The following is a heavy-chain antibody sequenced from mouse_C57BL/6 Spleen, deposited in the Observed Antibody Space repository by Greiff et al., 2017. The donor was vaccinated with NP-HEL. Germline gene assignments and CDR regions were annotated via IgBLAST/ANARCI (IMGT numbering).Heavy chain of an antibody. D-gene: IGHD2-3*01. J-gene: IGHJ2*01. V-gene: IGHV1-39*01. CDR3: ALFYDGYLYYFDY. CDR1: GYSFTDYN. Sequence: VQLQQSGPELVKPGASVKISCKASGYSFTDYNMNWVKQSNGKSLEWIGVINPNYGTTSYNQKFKGKATLTVDQSSSTAYLQLNSLTSEYSAVYYCALFYDGYLYYFDYWGQGTTLTVSS. CDR2: INPNYGTT.